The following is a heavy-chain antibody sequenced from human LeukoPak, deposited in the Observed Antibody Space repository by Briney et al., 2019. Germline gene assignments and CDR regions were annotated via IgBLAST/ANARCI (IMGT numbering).Heavy chain of an antibody. CDR1: GYSFTSYW. CDR3: ARQGYGSGSYYAYFDY. J-gene: IGHJ4*02. CDR2: IYPGDSDT. V-gene: IGHV5-51*01. Sequence: GESLKISCEGSGYSFTSYWIGWVRQMPGKGLEWMGIIYPGDSDTRYSPSFQGQVTISADKSISTAYLQWSSLKASDTAMYYCARQGYGSGSYYAYFDYWGQGTLVTVSS. D-gene: IGHD3-10*01.